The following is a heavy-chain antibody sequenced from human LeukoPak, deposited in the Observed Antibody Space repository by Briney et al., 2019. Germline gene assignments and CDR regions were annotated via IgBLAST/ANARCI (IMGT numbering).Heavy chain of an antibody. Sequence: GGSLRLSCAASGFTFSSYSMNWVRQAPGKGLEWVSSISSSSSYIYYADSVKGRFTISRDNAKNSLYLQMNSLRAEDTAVYYCASMMGSGRYAYWGQGTLVTVSS. J-gene: IGHJ4*02. CDR1: GFTFSSYS. V-gene: IGHV3-21*01. CDR2: ISSSSSYI. D-gene: IGHD6-19*01. CDR3: ASMMGSGRYAY.